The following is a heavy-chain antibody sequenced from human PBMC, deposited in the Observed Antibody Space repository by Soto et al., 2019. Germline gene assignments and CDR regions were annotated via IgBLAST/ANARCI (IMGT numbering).Heavy chain of an antibody. CDR3: ARYSSSLNQFDY. V-gene: IGHV1-2*02. D-gene: IGHD6-13*01. CDR2: INPNSGGT. J-gene: IGHJ4*02. Sequence: RASVKVSCKASGYTFTGYYMHWVRQAPGQGLEWMGWINPNSGGTNYAQKFQGRVTMTRDTSISTAYMELSRLRSDDTAVYYCARYSSSLNQFDYWGQGTLVTVS. CDR1: GYTFTGYY.